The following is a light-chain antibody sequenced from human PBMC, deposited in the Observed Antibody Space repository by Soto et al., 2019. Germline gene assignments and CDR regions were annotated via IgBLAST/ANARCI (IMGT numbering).Light chain of an antibody. Sequence: QLTQSPSSLSASVGDRVTITCRASQVIATHVAWYQQKPGQAPNLLIYAASTLQSGVPSRFSGGGSGTDLTITISSLQPEDFETYYCQQLSSYPLTFGGGTKVDIK. CDR1: QVIATH. CDR3: QQLSSYPLT. V-gene: IGKV1-9*01. J-gene: IGKJ4*01. CDR2: AAS.